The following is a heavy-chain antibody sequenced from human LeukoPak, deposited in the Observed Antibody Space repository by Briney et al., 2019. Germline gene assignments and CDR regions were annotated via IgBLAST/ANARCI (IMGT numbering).Heavy chain of an antibody. V-gene: IGHV1-8*03. Sequence: ASVKVSCKASGYTFTSYDINWARQATGQGLEWMGWMNPNSGNTGYAQKLQGRVTITRNTSISTAYMELSSLRSEDTAVYYCARGIGFWNGWESDYWGQGTLVTVSS. D-gene: IGHD3-3*01. CDR1: GYTFTSYD. J-gene: IGHJ4*02. CDR2: MNPNSGNT. CDR3: ARGIGFWNGWESDY.